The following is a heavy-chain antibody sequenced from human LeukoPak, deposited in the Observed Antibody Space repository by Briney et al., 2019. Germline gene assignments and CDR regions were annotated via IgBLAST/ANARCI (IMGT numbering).Heavy chain of an antibody. Sequence: GGSLRLSCAASGFDFSNYAMYWVRQAPGKGLEWVTFIRYDGNTKYYADSVKGRFTISRDNSKNTLYLQMNSLRAEDTAVHYCAKSAPLNVYYFDYWGQGTLVTVSS. CDR1: GFDFSNYA. V-gene: IGHV3-30*02. CDR2: IRYDGNTK. J-gene: IGHJ4*02. D-gene: IGHD2-15*01. CDR3: AKSAPLNVYYFDY.